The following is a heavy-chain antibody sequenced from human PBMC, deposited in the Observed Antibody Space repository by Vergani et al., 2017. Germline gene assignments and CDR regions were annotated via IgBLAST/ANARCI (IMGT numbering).Heavy chain of an antibody. J-gene: IGHJ5*01. D-gene: IGHD3-10*01. CDR3: AKGGGNYWFDS. V-gene: IGHV3-23*01. Sequence: EVRLLESGGDLVQPGGSLRLSCAASGFSFTTYAMSWVCQAPGKGVECVSTINTNGDYTRYGDSVKGRFTISRDNSKSTLYLQMNSLRAEDTAIYYCAKGGGNYWFDSWGQGTLVIVS. CDR2: INTNGDYT. CDR1: GFSFTTYA.